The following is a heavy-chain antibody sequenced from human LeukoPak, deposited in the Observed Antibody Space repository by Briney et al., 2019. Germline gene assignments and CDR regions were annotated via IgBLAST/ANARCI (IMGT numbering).Heavy chain of an antibody. CDR3: ARRRDGYTGYMDV. J-gene: IGHJ6*03. Sequence: SVKVSCRASGGTFSSYAISWVRQAPGQGLEWMGGIIPIFGTANYAQKFQGRVTITTDESTSTAYMELSSLRSEDTAVYYCARRRDGYTGYMDVWGKGTTVTVSS. CDR1: GGTFSSYA. D-gene: IGHD5-24*01. V-gene: IGHV1-69*05. CDR2: IIPIFGTA.